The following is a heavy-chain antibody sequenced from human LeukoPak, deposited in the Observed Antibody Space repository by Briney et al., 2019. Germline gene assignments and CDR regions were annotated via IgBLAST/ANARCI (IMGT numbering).Heavy chain of an antibody. CDR3: AKDRYPRLRLGELSFDY. J-gene: IGHJ4*02. V-gene: IGHV3-9*01. Sequence: GGSLRLSCAASGFTFVIYAMHWARQPPGKGLEWVSGIIWNRGSIGYADSVKGRSTISRDNAKNSLYLQMNSLRAEDTALYYCAKDRYPRLRLGELSFDYWGQGTLVTVSS. CDR1: GFTFVIYA. D-gene: IGHD3-16*02. CDR2: IIWNRGSI.